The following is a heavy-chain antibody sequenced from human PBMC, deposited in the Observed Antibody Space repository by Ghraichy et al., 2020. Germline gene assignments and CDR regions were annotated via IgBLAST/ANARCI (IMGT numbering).Heavy chain of an antibody. V-gene: IGHV4-59*01. CDR2: IYYSGST. D-gene: IGHD3-3*01. CDR3: ARAGWVGYYDFWSGSFPTFDY. Sequence: SQTLSLTCTVSGGSISSYYWSWIRQPPGKGLEWIGYIYYSGSTNYNPSLKSRVTISVDTSKNQFSLKLSSVTAADTAVYYCARAGWVGYYDFWSGSFPTFDYWGQGTLVTVSS. J-gene: IGHJ4*02. CDR1: GGSISSYY.